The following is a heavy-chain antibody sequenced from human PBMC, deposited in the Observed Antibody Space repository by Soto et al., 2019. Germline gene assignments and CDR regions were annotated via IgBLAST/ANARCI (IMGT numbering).Heavy chain of an antibody. V-gene: IGHV1-2*02. D-gene: IGHD2-2*02. J-gene: IGHJ5*01. CDR3: ARDHCSSGTCYSWFDS. Sequence: QVQLVQSGAEVKKPGASVKVSCKASGYPFSAYYINWVRQAPGQGLEWMGWLNPNSGDTKFTQNFQGRVTMTRDTSIRTAYMELTNLTSDDTAVYYCARDHCSSGTCYSWFDSWGQGTLVTVSS. CDR1: GYPFSAYY. CDR2: LNPNSGDT.